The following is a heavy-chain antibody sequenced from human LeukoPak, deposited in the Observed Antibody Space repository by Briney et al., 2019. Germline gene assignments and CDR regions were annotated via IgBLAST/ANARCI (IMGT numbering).Heavy chain of an antibody. J-gene: IGHJ4*02. CDR2: IYSGGST. CDR3: ARVSFEEVAAAYDY. Sequence: GGSLRLSCAASGFTVSSNYMSWVRQAPGKGLEWVSVIYSGGSTYYADSVKGRFTISRDNSENTLYLQMNSLRAEDTAVYYCARVSFEEVAAAYDYWGQGTLVTVSS. V-gene: IGHV3-53*01. CDR1: GFTVSSNY. D-gene: IGHD6-13*01.